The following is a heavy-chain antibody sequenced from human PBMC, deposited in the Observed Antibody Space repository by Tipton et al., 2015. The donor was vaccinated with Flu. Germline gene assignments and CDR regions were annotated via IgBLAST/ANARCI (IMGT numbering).Heavy chain of an antibody. CDR1: GGSFSGYY. CDR2: INHSGST. Sequence: LRLSCAVYGGSFSGYYWSWIRQPPGKGLEWIGEINHSGSTNYNPSLKSRVTISVDTSKNQFSLKLSSVTAADTAVYYCARGRNYYDSSGYDYWGQGTLVTVSS. CDR3: ARGRNYYDSSGYDY. V-gene: IGHV4-34*01. J-gene: IGHJ4*02. D-gene: IGHD3-22*01.